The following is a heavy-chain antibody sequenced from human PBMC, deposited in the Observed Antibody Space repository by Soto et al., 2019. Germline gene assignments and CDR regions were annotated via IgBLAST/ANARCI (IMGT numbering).Heavy chain of an antibody. CDR3: ARLTGTTVCFGP. V-gene: IGHV1-18*01. CDR2: ISAYNGNT. Sequence: RWVCHAPGQGLEWMGWISAYNGNTNYAQKLQGRVTMTTDTSTSTAYMELRSLRSDDTAVYYCARLTGTTVCFGPCGQATLVTVPS. J-gene: IGHJ5*02. D-gene: IGHD1-7*01.